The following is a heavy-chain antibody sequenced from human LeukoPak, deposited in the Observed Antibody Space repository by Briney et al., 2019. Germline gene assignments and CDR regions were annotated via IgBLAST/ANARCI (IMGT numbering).Heavy chain of an antibody. J-gene: IGHJ3*02. CDR2: IKPSGGST. V-gene: IGHV1-46*01. Sequence: ASVKVSCKASGYTFTSYYMHWVRQAPGQGLEWMGIIKPSGGSTSYAQKFQGRVTMTRDTSTSTVYMELSSLTSEDTAMYYCARDRNGYADAFDIWGQGTMVTVSS. CDR3: ARDRNGYADAFDI. CDR1: GYTFTSYY. D-gene: IGHD5-12*01.